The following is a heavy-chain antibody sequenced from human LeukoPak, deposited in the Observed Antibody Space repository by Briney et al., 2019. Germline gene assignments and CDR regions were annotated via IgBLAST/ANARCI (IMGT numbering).Heavy chain of an antibody. CDR2: ISSSSSTI. J-gene: IGHJ4*02. CDR1: GFTVSSNY. V-gene: IGHV3-48*01. D-gene: IGHD3-22*01. Sequence: GGSLRLSCAASGFTVSSNYMNWVRQAPGKGLEWVSYISSSSSTIYYADSVKGRFTISRDNAKNSLYLQMNSLRAEDTAVYYCARDYPDSSGYYPGGYWGQGTLVTVSS. CDR3: ARDYPDSSGYYPGGY.